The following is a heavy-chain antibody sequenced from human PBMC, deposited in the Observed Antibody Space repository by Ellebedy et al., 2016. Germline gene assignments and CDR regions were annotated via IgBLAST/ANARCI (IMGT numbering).Heavy chain of an antibody. CDR1: GFTFSDHH. V-gene: IGHV3-72*01. J-gene: IGHJ4*02. CDR2: ARNKANNYTT. Sequence: GGSLRLSXAASGFTFSDHHMDWVRQAPGKGLEWVGRARNKANNYTTQYAASVKGRFTISRDDSKKSLYLQMKSLKTEDSAVYYCSRGPPDNWGPGTLVTVSS. CDR3: SRGPPDN.